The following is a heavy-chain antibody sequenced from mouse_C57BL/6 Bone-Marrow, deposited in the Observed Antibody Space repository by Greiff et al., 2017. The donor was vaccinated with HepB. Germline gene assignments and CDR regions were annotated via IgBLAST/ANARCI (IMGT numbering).Heavy chain of an antibody. Sequence: EVKLVESEGGLVQPGSSMKLSCTASGFTFSDYYMAWVRQVPEKGLEWVANINYDGSSTYYLDSLKSRFIISRDNAKNILYLQMSSLKSDDTATYYCARDQGLDYWGQGTTLTVSS. J-gene: IGHJ2*01. CDR2: INYDGSST. V-gene: IGHV5-16*01. CDR3: ARDQGLDY. CDR1: GFTFSDYY.